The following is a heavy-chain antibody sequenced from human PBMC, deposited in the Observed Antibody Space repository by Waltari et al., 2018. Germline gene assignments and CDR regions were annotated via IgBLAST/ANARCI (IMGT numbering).Heavy chain of an antibody. CDR1: GFTFSSYA. CDR2: ISGSGGST. CDR3: AKDPRPYYDILTGYFDPPPLDY. Sequence: EVQLLESGGGLVQPGGSLRLSCAASGFTFSSYAMSWVRQAPGKGLEWVSAISGSGGSTYYADSVKGRFTISRDNSKNTLYLQMNSLRAEDTAVYYCAKDPRPYYDILTGYFDPPPLDYWGQGTLVTVSS. J-gene: IGHJ4*02. V-gene: IGHV3-23*01. D-gene: IGHD3-9*01.